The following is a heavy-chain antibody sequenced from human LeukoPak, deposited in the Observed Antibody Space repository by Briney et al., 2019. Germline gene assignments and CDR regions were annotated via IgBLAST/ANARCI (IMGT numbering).Heavy chain of an antibody. CDR1: GFTLSSYW. D-gene: IGHD6-19*01. Sequence: GGSLRLSCAASGFTLSSYWMSWVRQAQGEGLEWVANIKQDGSVKFYVDSVKGRFTISRDNAKDSLYLQMNSLRAEDTAVYYCARAEIAVAGRGWDYYGMDVWGQGTTVTVSS. CDR2: IKQDGSVK. J-gene: IGHJ6*02. V-gene: IGHV3-7*01. CDR3: ARAEIAVAGRGWDYYGMDV.